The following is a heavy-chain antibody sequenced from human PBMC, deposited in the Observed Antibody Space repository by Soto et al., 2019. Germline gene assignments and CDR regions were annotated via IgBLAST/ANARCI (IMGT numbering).Heavy chain of an antibody. CDR2: IYYSGST. CDR1: GGSISSGVYY. Sequence: SETLSLTWTVSGGSISSGVYYWIWIRQHPGKGLEWIGYIYYSGSTYYNPSLKSRVTISVDTSKNQFSLKLSSVTAADTAVYYCARQVNGDYYYGMDVWGQGTTVTVSS. D-gene: IGHD7-27*01. J-gene: IGHJ6*02. CDR3: ARQVNGDYYYGMDV. V-gene: IGHV4-31*02.